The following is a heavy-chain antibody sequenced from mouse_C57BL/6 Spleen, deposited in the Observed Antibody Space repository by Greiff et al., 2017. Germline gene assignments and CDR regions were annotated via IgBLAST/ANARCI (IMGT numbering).Heavy chain of an antibody. CDR1: GFSLTSYA. Sequence: QVQLQQSGPGLVAPSQSLSITCTVSGFSLTSYAISWVRQPPGKGLEWLGVIWTGGGTNYTSALKSRLSISEDISKSQVFLKINSLQTHDTARDYCARRCIYGLYAMDYWGQGASVSVSS. CDR2: IWTGGGT. J-gene: IGHJ4*01. CDR3: ARRCIYGLYAMDY. D-gene: IGHD1-1*02. V-gene: IGHV2-9-1*01.